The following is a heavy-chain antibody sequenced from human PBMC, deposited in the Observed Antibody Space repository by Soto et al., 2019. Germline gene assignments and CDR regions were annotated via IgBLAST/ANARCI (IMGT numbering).Heavy chain of an antibody. CDR2: MNPNSGNT. D-gene: IGHD1-26*01. CDR1: GYTFTGYD. Sequence: QAPLVQSGAEVKKPGASVKVSCKASGYTFTGYDINWVRQATGPGLEWMGWMNPNSGNTGYAQNFQGRVTMTRDNSITTAYMELTSLRDDDSAVYYCAGEKVGTTGIDFWGQGTLVTVSS. V-gene: IGHV1-8*01. CDR3: AGEKVGTTGIDF. J-gene: IGHJ4*02.